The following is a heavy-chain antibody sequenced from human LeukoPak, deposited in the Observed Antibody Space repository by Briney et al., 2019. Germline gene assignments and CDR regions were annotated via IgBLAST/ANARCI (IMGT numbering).Heavy chain of an antibody. CDR2: IYYSGST. Sequence: SETLSLTCTVSNGSISSYYWSWIRQPPGKGLEWIGYIYYSGSTNYNPSLKSRVTISVDTSKNQFSLKLSSVTAADTAVYYCVGSPYVWGSYRYDYWGQGTLVTVSS. CDR3: VGSPYVWGSYRYDY. CDR1: NGSISSYY. V-gene: IGHV4-59*01. D-gene: IGHD3-16*02. J-gene: IGHJ4*02.